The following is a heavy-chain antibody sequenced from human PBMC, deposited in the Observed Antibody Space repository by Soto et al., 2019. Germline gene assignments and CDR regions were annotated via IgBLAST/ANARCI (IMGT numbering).Heavy chain of an antibody. V-gene: IGHV1-18*01. J-gene: IGHJ4*02. CDR2: ISAHNGNT. CDR3: ARGRYGDY. CDR1: GCAFTTYG. D-gene: IGHD1-1*01. Sequence: QVHLVQSGAEVKKPGASVKVSCQGSGCAFTTYGITWVREAPGQGLEWMGWISAHNGNTNYAQKLQGRVTVTRDTSTSTAYMELRSLRYDDTAAYYCARGRYGDYWGQGALVTASS.